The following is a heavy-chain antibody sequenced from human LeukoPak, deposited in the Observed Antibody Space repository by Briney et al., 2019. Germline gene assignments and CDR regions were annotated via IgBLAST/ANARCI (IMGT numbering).Heavy chain of an antibody. CDR1: GFTFSSYA. V-gene: IGHV3-23*01. CDR3: ARGSGYDREDYFDY. Sequence: GGSLRLSCAASGFTFSSYAMSWVRQAPGKGLKWVSTINDNGDGTYYADSVKGRFTISRDNSYNTVSLQMNSLKASDTAMYYCARGSGYDREDYFDYWGQGTLVTVSS. CDR2: INDNGDGT. J-gene: IGHJ4*02. D-gene: IGHD5-12*01.